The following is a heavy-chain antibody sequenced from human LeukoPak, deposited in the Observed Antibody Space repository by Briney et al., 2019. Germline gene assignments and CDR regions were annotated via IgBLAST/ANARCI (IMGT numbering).Heavy chain of an antibody. J-gene: IGHJ3*02. V-gene: IGHV4-4*07. CDR2: IYSGGSA. Sequence: SETLSLTCTVSGGSISGYYWNWIRQPAGKRLEWIGRIYSGGSANYNPSLKSRITMSVDTSKNQFSLKLTSVTAADTAVYYCARDKGLLWPFDGFDIWGRGTMVTVSS. D-gene: IGHD2/OR15-2a*01. CDR3: ARDKGLLWPFDGFDI. CDR1: GGSISGYY.